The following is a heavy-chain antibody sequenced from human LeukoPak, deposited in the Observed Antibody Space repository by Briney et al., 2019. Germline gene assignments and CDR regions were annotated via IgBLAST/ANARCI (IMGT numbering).Heavy chain of an antibody. Sequence: SETLSLTCTVSGGSINSYYWSWIRQPPGKGPEWIGYIHYSGSTKYDPSLKSRVTISVDTSKNQFSLKLNSVTTADTAVYYCARHARHASCGNDCFSRAFDIWGQGTMVIVSS. D-gene: IGHD2-21*02. CDR2: IHYSGST. CDR1: GGSINSYY. J-gene: IGHJ3*02. V-gene: IGHV4-59*01. CDR3: ARHARHASCGNDCFSRAFDI.